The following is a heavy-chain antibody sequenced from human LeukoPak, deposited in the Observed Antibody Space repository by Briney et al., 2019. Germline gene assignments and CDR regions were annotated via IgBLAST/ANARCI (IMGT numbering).Heavy chain of an antibody. D-gene: IGHD5-18*01. Sequence: SQTLSLTCVISGDSLSSDGVAWNWIRQSPSRGLEWLGRTYYRSKWYNDYAVSVKSRITINPDTSKNQFSLHLNSVTPEDTAVYYCAGYSYGVRPSWGQGTLVTVSS. CDR3: AGYSYGVRPS. CDR2: TYYRSKWYN. CDR1: GDSLSSDGVA. J-gene: IGHJ5*02. V-gene: IGHV6-1*01.